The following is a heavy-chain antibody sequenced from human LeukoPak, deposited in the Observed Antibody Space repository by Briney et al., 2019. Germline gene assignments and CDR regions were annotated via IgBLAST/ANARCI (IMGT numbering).Heavy chain of an antibody. CDR3: AKDDVAVAGTPIFDY. Sequence: GSLRLSCAASGFTFSSYAMSWVRQAPGKGLEWVSAISGSGGSTYCADSVKGRFTISRDNSKNTLYLQMNSLRAEDTAVYYCAKDDVAVAGTPIFDYWGQGTLVTVSS. J-gene: IGHJ4*02. CDR1: GFTFSSYA. D-gene: IGHD6-19*01. CDR2: ISGSGGST. V-gene: IGHV3-23*01.